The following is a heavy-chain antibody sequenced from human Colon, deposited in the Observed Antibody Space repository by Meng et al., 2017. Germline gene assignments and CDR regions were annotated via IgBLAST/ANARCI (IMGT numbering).Heavy chain of an antibody. J-gene: IGHJ3*02. CDR2: IYYSGST. CDR3: AVSYGSGSPGDAFDI. CDR1: GGSISSGGYY. D-gene: IGHD3-10*01. Sequence: LRLSCTVSGGSISSGGYYWSWIRQHPGKGLEWIGYIYYSGSTYYNPSLKSRVTISVDTSKNQFSLKLSSVTAADTAVYYCAVSYGSGSPGDAFDIWGQGTMVTVSS. V-gene: IGHV4-31*03.